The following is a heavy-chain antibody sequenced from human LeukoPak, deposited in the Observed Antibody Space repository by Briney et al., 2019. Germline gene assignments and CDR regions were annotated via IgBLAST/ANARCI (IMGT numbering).Heavy chain of an antibody. Sequence: PGGSLRLSCAASGFTFSSYWMSWVRQAPGKGLEWVANIKQDGSEKYYVDSVKSRFTISRDNAKNSLYLQMNSLRAEDTAVYYCARDSTLMVYRPFDYWGQGTLVTVSS. CDR1: GFTFSSYW. CDR2: IKQDGSEK. J-gene: IGHJ4*02. D-gene: IGHD2-8*01. V-gene: IGHV3-7*01. CDR3: ARDSTLMVYRPFDY.